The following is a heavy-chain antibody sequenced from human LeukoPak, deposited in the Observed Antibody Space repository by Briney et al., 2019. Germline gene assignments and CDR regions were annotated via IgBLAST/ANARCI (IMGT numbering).Heavy chain of an antibody. D-gene: IGHD3-9*01. CDR1: GFTVSSNY. CDR2: IYSGGST. J-gene: IGHJ4*02. V-gene: IGHV3-53*01. Sequence: GGSLRLSCAASGFTVSSNYMTWVRQAPGKGLEWVSVIYSGGSTYYADSVKGRFTVSRDNSKNTLYLQMNSLRAEDTAVYYCAKAGYQVLRYFDWFTGTDYFDYWGQGTLVTVSS. CDR3: AKAGYQVLRYFDWFTGTDYFDY.